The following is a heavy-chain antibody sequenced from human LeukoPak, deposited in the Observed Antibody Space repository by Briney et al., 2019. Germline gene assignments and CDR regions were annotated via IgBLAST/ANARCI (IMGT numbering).Heavy chain of an antibody. J-gene: IGHJ3*02. Sequence: SETLFLTCAVYGGSFSGYWSWIRQPPGKGLEWIGEINHTGSTNYNPSLKSRVTISVDTSKNQFSLKLSFVTAADTAVYHCVRGVRIWGQGRIVSVSS. D-gene: IGHD3-10*01. V-gene: IGHV4-34*01. CDR3: VRGVRI. CDR2: INHTGST. CDR1: GGSFSGY.